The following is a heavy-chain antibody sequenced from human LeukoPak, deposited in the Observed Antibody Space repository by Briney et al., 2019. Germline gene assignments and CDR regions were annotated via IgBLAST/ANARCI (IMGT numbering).Heavy chain of an antibody. CDR1: GYTFTSYY. J-gene: IGHJ4*02. D-gene: IGHD3-22*01. Sequence: ASVKVSCKTSGYTFTSYYIHWVRQAPGQGLEWLGIINPIGGTTDYAQKFQGRVTMTRDTSTSTVYMELSSLSPEDTAVYYCARVVYYDSSGLDYWGQGTLVTVSS. V-gene: IGHV1-46*01. CDR2: INPIGGTT. CDR3: ARVVYYDSSGLDY.